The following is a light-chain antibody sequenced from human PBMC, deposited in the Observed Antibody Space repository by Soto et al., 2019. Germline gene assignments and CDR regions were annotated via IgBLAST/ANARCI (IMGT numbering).Light chain of an antibody. Sequence: EIVLTQSPGTLSLSPGERATISCRASQSVSSNYLAWYQQKPGQAPRLLIYAASNRASGIPDRFGGSGSGTDFTLAVSRLEPEDFAVYYCQPYGSAPWTFGQGTKVEI. CDR1: QSVSSNY. CDR3: QPYGSAPWT. V-gene: IGKV3-20*01. CDR2: AAS. J-gene: IGKJ1*01.